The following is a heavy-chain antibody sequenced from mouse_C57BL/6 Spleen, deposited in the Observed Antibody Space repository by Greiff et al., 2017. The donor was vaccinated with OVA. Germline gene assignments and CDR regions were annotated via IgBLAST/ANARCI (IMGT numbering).Heavy chain of an antibody. D-gene: IGHD1-1*01. Sequence: QVQLQQPGAELVKPGASVKLSCKASGYTFTSYWMHWVKQRPGQGLEWIGMIHPNSGSTNYNEKFKSKATLTVDKSSSTAYMQLSSLTSEDSAVYYCARGSGSSRYFDVWGTGTTVTVSS. V-gene: IGHV1-64*01. J-gene: IGHJ1*03. CDR1: GYTFTSYW. CDR3: ARGSGSSRYFDV. CDR2: IHPNSGST.